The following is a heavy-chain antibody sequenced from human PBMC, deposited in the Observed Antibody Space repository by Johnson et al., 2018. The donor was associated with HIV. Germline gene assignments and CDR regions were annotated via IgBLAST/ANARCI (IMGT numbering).Heavy chain of an antibody. CDR1: GFTFSSYA. CDR2: IDWNGGRQ. J-gene: IGHJ3*02. V-gene: IGHV3-20*04. CDR3: ARQHNYDSSGQGGGLDI. D-gene: IGHD3-22*01. Sequence: VQLVESGGGLVQPGGSLRLSCAASGFTFSSYAMSWVHQAPGKGLEWVSGIDWNGGRQGYVDSVKGRFTISRDNAKNSLYMEMNSLRAEDTALYYCARQHNYDSSGQGGGLDIWGQGTMVTVSS.